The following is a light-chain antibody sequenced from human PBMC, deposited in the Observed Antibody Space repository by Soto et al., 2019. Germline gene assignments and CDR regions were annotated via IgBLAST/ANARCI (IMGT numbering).Light chain of an antibody. CDR1: ESVSSPY. Sequence: EIVLTQSPGTLSLSPGERATLSCRASESVSSPYLAWYQQKPGQAPRLLIHGASSRATGIPDRVSGSGSGTDFTLTISRLEPEDFAVYYCQQFGSSWTFGQGTKVEIK. CDR2: GAS. J-gene: IGKJ1*01. V-gene: IGKV3-20*01. CDR3: QQFGSSWT.